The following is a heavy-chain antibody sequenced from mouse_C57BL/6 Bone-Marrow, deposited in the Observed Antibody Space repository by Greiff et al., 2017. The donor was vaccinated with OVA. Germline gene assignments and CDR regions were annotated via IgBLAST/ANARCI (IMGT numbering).Heavy chain of an antibody. J-gene: IGHJ4*01. CDR3: ARQGYGYDGYAMDY. CDR2: IYPGNGDT. Sequence: LQQSGAELVRPGASVKMSCKASGYTFTSYNMHWVKQTPRQGLEWIGAIYPGNGDTSYNQKFKGKATLTVDKSSSTAYMQLSSLTSEDSAVYFWARQGYGYDGYAMDYWGQGTSVTVSS. CDR1: GYTFTSYN. D-gene: IGHD2-2*01. V-gene: IGHV1-12*01.